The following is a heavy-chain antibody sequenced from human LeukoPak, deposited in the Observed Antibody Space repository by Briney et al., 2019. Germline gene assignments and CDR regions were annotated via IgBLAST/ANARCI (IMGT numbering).Heavy chain of an antibody. CDR3: ARGRQVSSSWTRTYHFDY. CDR1: GGSFSGYY. J-gene: IGHJ4*02. D-gene: IGHD6-13*01. CDR2: INHSGST. Sequence: PSETLSLTCAVYGGSFSGYYWSWIRQPPGKGLEWIGEINHSGSTNYNPSLKSRVIISVDTSKNQFSLKLSSVTAADTAVYYCARGRQVSSSWTRTYHFDYWGQGTLVTVSS. V-gene: IGHV4-34*01.